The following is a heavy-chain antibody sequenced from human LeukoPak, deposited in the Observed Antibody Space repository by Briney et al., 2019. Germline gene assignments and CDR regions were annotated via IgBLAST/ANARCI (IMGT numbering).Heavy chain of an antibody. J-gene: IGHJ4*02. Sequence: ASVKVSCKASGGTFSSYAISWVRQAPGQGLEWMGGIIPILGIANYAQKFQGRVTITADKSTSTAYMELSSLRSEDTAVYYCARGGGSYVFFDYWGQGTLVTASS. D-gene: IGHD1-26*01. CDR2: IIPILGIA. V-gene: IGHV1-69*10. CDR1: GGTFSSYA. CDR3: ARGGGSYVFFDY.